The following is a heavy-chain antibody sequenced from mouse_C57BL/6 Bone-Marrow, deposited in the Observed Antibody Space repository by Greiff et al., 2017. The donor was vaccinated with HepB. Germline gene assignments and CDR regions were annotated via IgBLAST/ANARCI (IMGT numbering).Heavy chain of an antibody. V-gene: IGHV5-17*01. CDR2: ISSGSSTI. CDR1: GFTFSDYG. CDR3: ADGSYAIDY. D-gene: IGHD1-1*01. Sequence: EVQLVESGGGLVKPGGSLKLSCAASGFTFSDYGMHWVRQAPEKGLEWVAYISSGSSTIYYADTVKGRFTISKYTAKNTLFLQVTSLRSEDTAMFYCADGSYAIDYWGQGTSVTVSS. J-gene: IGHJ4*01.